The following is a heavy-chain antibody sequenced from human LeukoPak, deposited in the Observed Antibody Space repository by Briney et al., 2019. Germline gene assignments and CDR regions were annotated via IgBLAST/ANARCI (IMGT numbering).Heavy chain of an antibody. CDR3: ARKRGYSYAD. CDR1: GGSISSYY. CDR2: IYYSGST. J-gene: IGHJ4*02. V-gene: IGHV4-59*01. Sequence: SETLSLTCTVSGGSISSYYWSWIRQPPGKGLEWIGYIYYSGSTNYNPSLKSRVTISVDTSKNQFSLKLSSVTAADTAVYYCARKRGYSYADWGQGTLDTVSS. D-gene: IGHD5-18*01.